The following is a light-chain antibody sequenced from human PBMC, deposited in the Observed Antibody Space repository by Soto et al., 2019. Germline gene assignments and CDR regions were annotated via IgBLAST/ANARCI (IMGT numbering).Light chain of an antibody. CDR2: GAS. J-gene: IGKJ5*01. CDR3: QQYGSSLIT. CDR1: QSVTNSY. Sequence: GMTQSAVTVSVSPGDRASLSGRASQSVTNSYLAWYQQKPGQAPRLLIFGASTRAAGIPARFSGSGSGTEFTLTISSLQSEDFAVYYCQQYGSSLITFGQGTRLEIK. V-gene: IGKV3-15*01.